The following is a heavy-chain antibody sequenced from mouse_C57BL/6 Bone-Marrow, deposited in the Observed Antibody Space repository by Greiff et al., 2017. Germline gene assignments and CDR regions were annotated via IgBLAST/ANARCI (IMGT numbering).Heavy chain of an antibody. V-gene: IGHV14-4*01. Sequence: VQLKESGAELVRPGASVKLSCTASGFNIKDDYMHWVKQRPEQGLEWIGWIEPENGDTEYASKFQGKATITADTSSNTAYLQLSSLTSEDTAVYYCTPTVVAKGGYLGQGTTLTVSS. CDR3: TPTVVAKGGY. J-gene: IGHJ2*01. CDR2: IEPENGDT. D-gene: IGHD1-1*01. CDR1: GFNIKDDY.